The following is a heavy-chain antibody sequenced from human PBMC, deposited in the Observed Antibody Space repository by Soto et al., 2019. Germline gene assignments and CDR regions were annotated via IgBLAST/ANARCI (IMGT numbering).Heavy chain of an antibody. CDR3: ARDEDDLEYCSGGSCYYYGMDV. J-gene: IGHJ6*02. V-gene: IGHV1-46*01. CDR2: INPSGGST. D-gene: IGHD2-15*01. CDR1: GYTFTSYY. Sequence: ASVKVSCKASGYTFTSYYMHGVRQAPGQGLEWMGIINPSGGSTSYAQKFQGRVTMTRDTSTSTVYMELSSLRSEDTAVYYCARDEDDLEYCSGGSCYYYGMDVWGQGTTVTVSS.